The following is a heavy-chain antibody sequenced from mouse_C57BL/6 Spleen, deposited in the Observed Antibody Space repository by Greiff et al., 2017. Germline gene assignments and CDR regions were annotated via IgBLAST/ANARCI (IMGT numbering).Heavy chain of an antibody. J-gene: IGHJ4*01. CDR1: GYTFTSYW. CDR3: TAAIGDYFYAMDY. D-gene: IGHD2-14*01. V-gene: IGHV1-5*01. Sequence: EVQGLESGTVLARPGASVKLSCKTSGYTFTSYWMHWVKQRPGQGLEWIGAIYPGNSDTSYNQKFKGKAKLTAVTSASTAYMELSSLTNEDSAVXYCTAAIGDYFYAMDYWGQGTSVTVSS. CDR2: IYPGNSDT.